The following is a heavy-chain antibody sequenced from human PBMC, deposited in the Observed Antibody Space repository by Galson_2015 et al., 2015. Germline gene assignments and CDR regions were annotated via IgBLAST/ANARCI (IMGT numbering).Heavy chain of an antibody. CDR2: IWYDGSNE. J-gene: IGHJ6*02. V-gene: IGHV3-33*03. Sequence: SLRLSCAASGFTFSSYGMHWVRQAPGKGLEWVAVIWYDGSNEYYADSVKGRFTISRDNAKNSLYLQMNSLRAEDTAVYYCAGIAAAGRVNCYYYGMDVGGQGTTVTVSS. CDR1: GFTFSSYG. CDR3: AGIAAAGRVNCYYYGMDV. D-gene: IGHD6-13*01.